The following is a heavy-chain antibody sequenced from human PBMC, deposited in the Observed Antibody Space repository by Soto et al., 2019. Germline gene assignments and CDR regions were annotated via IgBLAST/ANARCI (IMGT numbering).Heavy chain of an antibody. CDR2: INHSGST. Sequence: PSETLSLTCAVHGGSFSGYYWSWIRQPPGTGLEWIGEINHSGSTNYNPSLKSRVTISVDTSKNQFSLKLSSVTAADTAVYYCARVRYCSSTSCYAGRVGYYYYYGMDVWGQGTTVTVS. V-gene: IGHV4-34*01. J-gene: IGHJ6*02. CDR1: GGSFSGYY. CDR3: ARVRYCSSTSCYAGRVGYYYYYGMDV. D-gene: IGHD2-2*01.